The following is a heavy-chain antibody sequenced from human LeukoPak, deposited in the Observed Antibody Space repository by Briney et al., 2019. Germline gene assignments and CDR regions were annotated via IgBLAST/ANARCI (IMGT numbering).Heavy chain of an antibody. CDR3: ARWAGVTDQ. D-gene: IGHD5-18*01. Sequence: PGGSLRLSCAASGFTFGNYWMSWVRQVPRKGPEWVANIKQDGSVEHYLDSVKGRFTISRDNAKDSLFLQMNSLIAEDTAVYYCARWAGVTDQWGQGTLVTVSS. CDR1: GFTFGNYW. V-gene: IGHV3-7*01. J-gene: IGHJ4*02. CDR2: IKQDGSVE.